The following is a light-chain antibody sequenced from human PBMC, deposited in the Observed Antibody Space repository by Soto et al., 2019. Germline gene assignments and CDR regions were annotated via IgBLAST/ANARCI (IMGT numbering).Light chain of an antibody. CDR1: QSIGKH. CDR3: QQGYTSAIT. V-gene: IGKV1-39*01. CDR2: AAS. J-gene: IGKJ5*01. Sequence: GDRVTITCRASQSIGKHLNWYQQKPGQAPKFLIYAASNLQSGVPSRFSGSGSGTDFTLTVNSLQPEDFATYYCQQGYTSAITFGQGTRLEIK.